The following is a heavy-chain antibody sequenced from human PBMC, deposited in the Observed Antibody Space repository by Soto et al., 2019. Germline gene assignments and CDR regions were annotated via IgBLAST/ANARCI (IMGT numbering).Heavy chain of an antibody. Sequence: QVQLQESGPGLVKPSQTLSLTCTVSGVSISSGGHYWSWIRQTPGKGLEWVGYIQLSGDTFYNPSREVRVSMSVDTSKNQFSLDLTSVTAADTAVYYCLRDTSWSRPYWGQGTLVTVSS. V-gene: IGHV4-30-4*01. D-gene: IGHD2-15*01. CDR2: IQLSGDT. CDR1: GVSISSGGHY. CDR3: LRDTSWSRPY. J-gene: IGHJ4*02.